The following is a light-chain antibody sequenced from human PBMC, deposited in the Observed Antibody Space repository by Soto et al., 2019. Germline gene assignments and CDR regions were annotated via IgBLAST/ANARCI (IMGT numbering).Light chain of an antibody. CDR1: QSISSW. CDR2: DAS. J-gene: IGKJ5*01. V-gene: IGKV1-39*01. CDR3: QQSYSTPFT. Sequence: DIQMTQSPSTLSASVGDRVTITCRASQSISSWLAWYQQKPGKAPKLLIYDASSLEAGVPSRYSGSGSGTDFTLTINSLQPEDFATYYCQQSYSTPFTFGQGTRLEIK.